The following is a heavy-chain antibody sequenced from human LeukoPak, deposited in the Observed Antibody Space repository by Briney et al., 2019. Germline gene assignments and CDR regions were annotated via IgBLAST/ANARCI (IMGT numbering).Heavy chain of an antibody. V-gene: IGHV3-66*01. D-gene: IGHD6-25*01. J-gene: IGHJ4*02. CDR3: ATGSPGIAAAAGARNY. Sequence: GGSLRLSCAASGFTVGNNQMTWVRQASGKGLEWVSLVYSGGTTRYADSVKGRFTISRDNSKNAVHLQMNSLTAEDTAVYYCATGSPGIAAAAGARNYWGQGTLVTVSS. CDR2: VYSGGTT. CDR1: GFTVGNNQ.